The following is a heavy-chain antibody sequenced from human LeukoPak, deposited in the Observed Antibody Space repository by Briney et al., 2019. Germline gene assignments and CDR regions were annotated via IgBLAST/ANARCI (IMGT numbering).Heavy chain of an antibody. Sequence: GRSLRLSCAASGFTFSSYAMHWVRQAPGKGLEWVAVISYDGSNKYYADSVKGRFTISRDNSKNTLYLQMNSLRAEDTAVYYCAREFDDSSGYFDYWGQGTLVTVSS. CDR1: GFTFSSYA. V-gene: IGHV3-30-3*01. CDR3: AREFDDSSGYFDY. D-gene: IGHD3-22*01. CDR2: ISYDGSNK. J-gene: IGHJ4*02.